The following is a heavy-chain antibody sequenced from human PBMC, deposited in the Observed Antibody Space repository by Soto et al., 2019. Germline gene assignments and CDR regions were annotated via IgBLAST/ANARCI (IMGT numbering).Heavy chain of an antibody. Sequence: ASVKVSCKASGYTFTGYYMHWVRQAPGQGLEWMGRINPNSGGTNYAQKFQGWVTMTRDTSISTAYMELSRLRSDDTAVYYCARSIAAALDAFDIWGQGTMVTVSS. V-gene: IGHV1-2*04. J-gene: IGHJ3*02. CDR1: GYTFTGYY. CDR2: INPNSGGT. CDR3: ARSIAAALDAFDI. D-gene: IGHD6-13*01.